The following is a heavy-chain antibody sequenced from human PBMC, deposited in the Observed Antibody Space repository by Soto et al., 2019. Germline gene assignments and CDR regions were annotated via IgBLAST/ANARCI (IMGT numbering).Heavy chain of an antibody. CDR1: GFAFSSYS. J-gene: IGHJ4*02. V-gene: IGHV3-23*01. D-gene: IGHD3-22*01. CDR3: AKDLRLYYYDPSPWLGLFDY. CDR2: ISGSGGST. Sequence: PGGSLRLSCADSGFAFSSYSMSWVRQAPGKGLEWVSAISGSGGSTYYADSVKGRFTISRDNSKNTLYLQMNSLRAEDTAVYYCAKDLRLYYYDPSPWLGLFDYWGQGTLVTVSS.